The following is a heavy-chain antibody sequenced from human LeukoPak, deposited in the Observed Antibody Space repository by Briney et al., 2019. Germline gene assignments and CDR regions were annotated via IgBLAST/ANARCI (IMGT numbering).Heavy chain of an antibody. CDR3: ARDLDSSRDWFDP. Sequence: ASVKVSCKASGYTFTSYGISWVRQAPGQGLEWMGGIIPIFGTANYAQKFQGRVTITADESTSTAYMELSSLRSEDTAVYYCARDLDSSRDWFDPWGQGTLVTVSS. CDR2: IIPIFGTA. V-gene: IGHV1-69*13. D-gene: IGHD6-13*01. CDR1: GYTFTSYG. J-gene: IGHJ5*02.